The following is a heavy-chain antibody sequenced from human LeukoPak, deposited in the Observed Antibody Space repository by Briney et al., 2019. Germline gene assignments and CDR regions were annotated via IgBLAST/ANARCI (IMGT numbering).Heavy chain of an antibody. Sequence: GGPLRLSCAASGFTFDDYTMHWVRQVPGKGLEWVSTINWNGRSVGYADSVRGRFTISRDNAKNSLYLQMNSLRAEDTAVYYCATHPGDYWFGYLQLWGQGTLVTVSS. D-gene: IGHD3-10*01. V-gene: IGHV3-9*01. CDR3: ATHPGDYWFGYLQL. CDR1: GFTFDDYT. CDR2: INWNGRSV. J-gene: IGHJ4*02.